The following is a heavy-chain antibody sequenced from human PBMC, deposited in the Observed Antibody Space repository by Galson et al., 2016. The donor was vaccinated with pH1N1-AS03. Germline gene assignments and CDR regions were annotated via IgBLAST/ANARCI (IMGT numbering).Heavy chain of an antibody. CDR2: IIPIFGTA. Sequence: SGDNFRKYPISWVRQAPGQGLEWMGGIIPIFGTANYAQKFQGRVTITADESTSTAYMELSSLRSEDTAVYYCARGGISYGSGSYYPAFDCWGQGTLVTVSS. CDR3: ARGGISYGSGSYYPAFDC. CDR1: GDNFRKYP. J-gene: IGHJ4*02. D-gene: IGHD3-10*01. V-gene: IGHV1-69*01.